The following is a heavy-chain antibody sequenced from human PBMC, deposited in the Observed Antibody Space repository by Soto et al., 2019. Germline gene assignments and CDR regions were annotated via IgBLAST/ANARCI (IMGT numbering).Heavy chain of an antibody. CDR2: IKTDGSST. Sequence: EVQLVESGGGLVQPVGALRLSCAASGFSFSSYWIHWVRQAPGKGLVWVSRIKTDGSSTDYADSVKGRFTISRDNAKNTLYLQMNSLRADDTAVYYCAKREGNTYGLFHWGQGTLVTVSS. J-gene: IGHJ4*02. CDR3: AKREGNTYGLFH. CDR1: GFSFSSYW. D-gene: IGHD5-18*01. V-gene: IGHV3-74*01.